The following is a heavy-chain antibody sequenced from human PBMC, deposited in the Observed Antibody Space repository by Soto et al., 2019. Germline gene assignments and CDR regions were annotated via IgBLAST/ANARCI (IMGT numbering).Heavy chain of an antibody. V-gene: IGHV4-34*01. CDR1: GGSFSGYY. D-gene: IGHD3-10*01. CDR2: INHSGST. CDR3: ARSRVSFYRRVYYYYGMDV. J-gene: IGHJ6*02. Sequence: SETLSLTCAVYGGSFSGYYWSWIRQPPGKGLEWIGEINHSGSTNYNPSLKSRVTISVDTSKNQFSLKLSSVTAADTAVYYCARSRVSFYRRVYYYYGMDVWGQGTTVTVSS.